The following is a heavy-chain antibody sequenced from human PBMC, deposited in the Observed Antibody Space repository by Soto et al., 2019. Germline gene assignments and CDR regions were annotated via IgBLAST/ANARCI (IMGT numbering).Heavy chain of an antibody. V-gene: IGHV1-69*01. Sequence: QVQLVQSGAEVKKPGSSVKVSCKASGGTLSSYAISWVRQAPGQGLEWMGGIIPIFGTANYAQTFQGRVTITADESTSTAYMELSSLRSEDTAVYYCARLSARQQQHPWYFDYWGQGTLVTVSS. J-gene: IGHJ4*02. D-gene: IGHD6-13*01. CDR2: IIPIFGTA. CDR1: GGTLSSYA. CDR3: ARLSARQQQHPWYFDY.